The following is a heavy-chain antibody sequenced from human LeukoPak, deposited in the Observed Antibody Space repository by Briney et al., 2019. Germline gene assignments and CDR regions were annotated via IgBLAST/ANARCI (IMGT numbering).Heavy chain of an antibody. J-gene: IGHJ4*02. CDR2: IYYSGST. D-gene: IGHD6-6*01. Sequence: PSETLSLTCTVSGGSISSYYWSWIRQPPGKGLEWIGYIYYSGSTNYNPSLKGRVTISVDTSKNQFSLKLSSVTAADTAVYYCARDSSSSRGVFDYWGQGTLVTVSS. CDR1: GGSISSYY. CDR3: ARDSSSSRGVFDY. V-gene: IGHV4-59*01.